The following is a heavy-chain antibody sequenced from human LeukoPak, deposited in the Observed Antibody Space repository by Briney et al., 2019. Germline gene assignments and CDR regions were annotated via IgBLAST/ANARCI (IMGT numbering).Heavy chain of an antibody. CDR1: SGSFNGFY. CDR3: ARVRGVSGP. Sequence: SETLSLNAAVYSGSFNGFYWSWLPQPPGQGLEWNGEINHSGSTNYNPSLKSRVTISGDTSKNQFSLKLSSVTAADTAVYYCARVRGVSGPWGRGTLVIVSS. CDR2: INHSGST. J-gene: IGHJ4*02. D-gene: IGHD3-10*01. V-gene: IGHV4-34*01.